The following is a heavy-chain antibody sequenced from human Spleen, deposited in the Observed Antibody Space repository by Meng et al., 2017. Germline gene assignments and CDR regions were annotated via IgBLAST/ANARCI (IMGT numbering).Heavy chain of an antibody. Sequence: SESLSLTCTVSGASISSYYLSWIRQPAGKGLEWIGRIYTSGRTNYNPSLKSRVTMSVDTYKNQFSLKLSSMTAAGTAVYYCARDKKFTMISKDPPDYFDYWGQGTLVTVSS. CDR1: GASISSYY. J-gene: IGHJ4*02. D-gene: IGHD3-22*01. CDR3: ARDKKFTMISKDPPDYFDY. CDR2: IYTSGRT. V-gene: IGHV4-4*07.